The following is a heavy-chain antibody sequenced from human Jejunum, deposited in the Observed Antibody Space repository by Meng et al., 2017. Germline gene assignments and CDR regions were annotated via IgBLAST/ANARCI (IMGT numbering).Heavy chain of an antibody. J-gene: IGHJ4*02. CDR2: IWADGNTK. Sequence: GESLKISCAASGFSLSSSGMHWVRQAPGKRLEWVAVIWADGNTKDYPDSVKGRFTISRDSSKNTLYLQMNSLRADDTAVYYCARDRGGAPFDYWGQGTLVTVSS. CDR3: ARDRGGAPFDY. D-gene: IGHD3-10*01. CDR1: GFSLSSSG. V-gene: IGHV3-33*01.